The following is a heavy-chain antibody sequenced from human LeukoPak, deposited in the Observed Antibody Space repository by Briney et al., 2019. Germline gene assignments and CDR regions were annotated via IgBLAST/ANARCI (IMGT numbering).Heavy chain of an antibody. CDR1: GFTFSSYA. J-gene: IGHJ3*02. Sequence: PGGSLRLSCAASGFTFSSYAMHWVRQAPGKGLEWVAVISYDGSNKYYADSVKGRFTISRDNSKNTLYLQMNSLRAEDTAVYYCARESTYVWGSYRKEGALDDAFDIWGQGTMVTVSS. D-gene: IGHD3-16*02. V-gene: IGHV3-30-3*01. CDR2: ISYDGSNK. CDR3: ARESTYVWGSYRKEGALDDAFDI.